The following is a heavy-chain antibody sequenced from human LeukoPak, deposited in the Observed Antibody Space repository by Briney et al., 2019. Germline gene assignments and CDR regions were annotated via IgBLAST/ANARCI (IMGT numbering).Heavy chain of an antibody. CDR2: VYHSGST. J-gene: IGHJ4*02. CDR1: GYSISSGYY. V-gene: IGHV4-38-2*01. D-gene: IGHD3-22*01. Sequence: SETLSLTCAVSGYSISSGYYWGRIRQPPGKGLEWIGSVYHSGSTYYNSSLKSRVTVSVDTSKNQFSLKLSSVTAADTAVYYCARLSAYYYALDYWGQGTLVTVSS. CDR3: ARLSAYYYALDY.